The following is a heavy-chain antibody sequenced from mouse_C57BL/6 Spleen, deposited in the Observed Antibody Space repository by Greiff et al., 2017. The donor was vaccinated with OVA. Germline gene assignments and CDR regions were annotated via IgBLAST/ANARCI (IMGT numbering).Heavy chain of an antibody. CDR1: GYSFTSGYY. V-gene: IGHV3-6*01. CDR2: ISYDGSN. CDR3: ADIYYDYDDAGLYAMDY. D-gene: IGHD2-4*01. J-gene: IGHJ4*01. Sequence: VQLKEPGPGLVKPSPSLSLTCSVTGYSFTSGYYWYWIRKFRENKLEWMGYISYDGSNNYNPSLKNRTTITRDTSENQSFLKFNSVTTEDTATYDGADIYYDYDDAGLYAMDYWGQGTSVTVSS.